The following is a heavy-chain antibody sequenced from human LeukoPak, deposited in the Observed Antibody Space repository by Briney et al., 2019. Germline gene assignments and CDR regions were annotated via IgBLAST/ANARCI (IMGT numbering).Heavy chain of an antibody. D-gene: IGHD5-18*01. CDR2: IYSGGST. CDR3: ARALQLSGPDAFDI. Sequence: PGGSLRLSCAASGFTVSSNYMSWVRQAPGKGLEWVSVIYSGGSTYYADSVKGRFTISRDNSKNTLYLQMNSLRAEDTAVYYCARALQLSGPDAFDIWAKGQWSPSLQ. J-gene: IGHJ3*02. CDR1: GFTVSSNY. V-gene: IGHV3-53*01.